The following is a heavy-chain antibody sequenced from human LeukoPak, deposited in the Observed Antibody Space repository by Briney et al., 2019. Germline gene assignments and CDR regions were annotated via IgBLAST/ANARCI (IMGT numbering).Heavy chain of an antibody. V-gene: IGHV1-46*01. CDR1: GYTFTSYY. Sequence: ASVKVSCKASGYTFTSYYMHWVRQAPGHELEWMGIINPSGGSTSYAQKFQGRVTMTRDTSTSTVYMELSSLRSEDTAVYYCATQEMATNYFVYWGQGTLVTVSS. J-gene: IGHJ4*02. CDR2: INPSGGST. D-gene: IGHD5-24*01. CDR3: ATQEMATNYFVY.